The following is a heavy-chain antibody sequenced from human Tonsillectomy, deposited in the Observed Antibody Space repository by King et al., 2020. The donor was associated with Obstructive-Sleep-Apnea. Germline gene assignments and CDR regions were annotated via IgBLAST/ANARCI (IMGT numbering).Heavy chain of an antibody. J-gene: IGHJ6*02. V-gene: IGHV5-10-1*01. CDR2: IDPSDSFT. CDR1: GYSFTSYW. CDR3: ARQIPNFYYGMDV. Sequence: VQLVQSGAEVKKPGASLRISCQSSGYSFTSYWINGVRQMPGKGLEWMGRIDPSDSFTDYSPSFQGHVAISTDKSISTAYLQWSSVKASDTAMYFCARQIPNFYYGMDVWGQGTTVTVSS.